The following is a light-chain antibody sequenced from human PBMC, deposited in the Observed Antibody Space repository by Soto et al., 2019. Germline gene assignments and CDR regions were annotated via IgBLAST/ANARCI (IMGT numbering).Light chain of an antibody. CDR2: KAS. Sequence: DIQMTQSPSTLSASVGDRVTITCRASQSISSWLAWYQQKPGKAPKLLIYKASTLGSGVPSRFSGRGSGTEFTLTISSLQPDYFAPYYSQHYNSYSPTFGQGPKVQIQ. CDR3: QHYNSYSPT. V-gene: IGKV1-5*03. CDR1: QSISSW. J-gene: IGKJ1*01.